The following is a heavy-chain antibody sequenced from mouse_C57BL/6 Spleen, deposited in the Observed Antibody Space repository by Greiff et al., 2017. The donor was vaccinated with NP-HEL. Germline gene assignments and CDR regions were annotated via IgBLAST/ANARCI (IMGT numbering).Heavy chain of an antibody. CDR1: GFTFSSYA. J-gene: IGHJ2*01. CDR3: ARDEAQAHYFDY. V-gene: IGHV5-4*01. CDR2: ISDGGSYT. Sequence: EVQWVESGGGLVKPGGSLKLSCAASGFTFSSYAMSWVRQTPEKRLEWVATISDGGSYTYYPDNVKGRFTISRDNAKNNLYLQMSHLKSEDTAMYYCARDEAQAHYFDYWGQGTTLTVSS. D-gene: IGHD3-2*02.